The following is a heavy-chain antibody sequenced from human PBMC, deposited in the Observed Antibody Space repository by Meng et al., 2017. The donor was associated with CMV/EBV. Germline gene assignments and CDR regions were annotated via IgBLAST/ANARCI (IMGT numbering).Heavy chain of an antibody. CDR3: ATWPYSSSYYYYGMDV. CDR1: GFTFSSYG. Sequence: GESLKISCAASGFTFSSYGMHWVRQAPGKGLEWVAFIRYDGSNKYYADSMKGRFTISRDNSKNTLYLQMNSLRAEDTAVYYCATWPYSSSYYYYGMDVWGQGTTVTVSS. V-gene: IGHV3-30*02. CDR2: IRYDGSNK. J-gene: IGHJ6*02. D-gene: IGHD6-6*01.